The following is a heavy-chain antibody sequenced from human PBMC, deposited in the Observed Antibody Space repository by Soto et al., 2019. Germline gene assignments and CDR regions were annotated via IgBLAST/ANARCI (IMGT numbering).Heavy chain of an antibody. Sequence: SETLSLTCAVSGASISRSYWWGWVRQFPGKGLEWIGEIYHSGSTIYNPSLQSRVTLSVDKSKNEFSLKMSSVTAADTAVYYCTRDAYSGSYYVLTFDIWGQGTMVTGSS. CDR2: IYHSGST. V-gene: IGHV4-4*02. D-gene: IGHD1-26*01. CDR3: TRDAYSGSYYVLTFDI. J-gene: IGHJ3*02. CDR1: GASISRSYW.